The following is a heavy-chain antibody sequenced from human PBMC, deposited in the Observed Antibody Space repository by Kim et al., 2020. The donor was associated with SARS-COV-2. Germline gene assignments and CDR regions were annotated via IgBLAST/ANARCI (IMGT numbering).Heavy chain of an antibody. V-gene: IGHV3-23*01. D-gene: IGHD3-22*01. Sequence: GGSLRLSCAASGFTFSSYAMSWVRQAPGNGLEWVSAISGSGGSTYYADSVKGRFTISRDNSKNTLYLQMNSLRAEDTAVYYCESRSSGSYNWFVPWGQGTLVTVSS. CDR1: GFTFSSYA. CDR3: ESRSSGSYNWFVP. CDR2: ISGSGGST. J-gene: IGHJ5*02.